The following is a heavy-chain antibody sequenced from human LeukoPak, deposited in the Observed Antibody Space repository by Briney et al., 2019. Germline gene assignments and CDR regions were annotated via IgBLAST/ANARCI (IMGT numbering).Heavy chain of an antibody. Sequence: QPGGSLRLSCAASGFTFSSYAMHWVRQAPGKGLEWVAVISYDGSNKYYAGSVKGRFTISRDNSKNTLYLQMNSLRAEDTAVYYCARDPDPDDSSGYILFYFDYWGQGTLVTVSS. D-gene: IGHD3-22*01. CDR2: ISYDGSNK. CDR3: ARDPDPDDSSGYILFYFDY. V-gene: IGHV3-30-3*01. CDR1: GFTFSSYA. J-gene: IGHJ4*02.